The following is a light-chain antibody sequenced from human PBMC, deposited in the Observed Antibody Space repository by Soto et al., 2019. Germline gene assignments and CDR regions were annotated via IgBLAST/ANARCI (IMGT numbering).Light chain of an antibody. V-gene: IGKV2-28*01. CDR2: LGS. Sequence: DIVMTQSPLSLPVTPGEPASISCRSSQSLLHSNVYNYLDWYLQKPGQSPQLLIYLGSNRASGVPDRFSGSGSGTDFTLKISRVEAEDVGVYYCMQALQTAYTFGQGTKLEIE. J-gene: IGKJ2*01. CDR1: QSLLHSNVYNY. CDR3: MQALQTAYT.